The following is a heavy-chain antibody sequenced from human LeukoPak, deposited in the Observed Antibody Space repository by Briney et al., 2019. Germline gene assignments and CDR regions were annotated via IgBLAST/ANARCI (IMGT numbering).Heavy chain of an antibody. D-gene: IGHD3-10*01. CDR1: GYTFTGYY. Sequence: GASVKVSCKASGYTFTGYYMHWVRQAPGQGLEWMGWINPNSGGTNYAQKFQGRVTMTRDTSISTAYMELSRLRSDDTAVYYCARALNYYGPGSYSAGDYWGQGTLVTVSS. CDR3: ARALNYYGPGSYSAGDY. V-gene: IGHV1-2*02. J-gene: IGHJ4*02. CDR2: INPNSGGT.